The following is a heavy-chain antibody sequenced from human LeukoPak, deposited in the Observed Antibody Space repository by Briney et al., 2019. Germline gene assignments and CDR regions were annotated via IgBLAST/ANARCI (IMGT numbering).Heavy chain of an antibody. D-gene: IGHD3-22*01. Sequence: SETLSLTCAVYGGSFSGYYWSWIRQPPGKGLEWIGEINHSGSTNYNPSLKSRVTISVDTSKNQFSLKLSSVTAADTAVYYCARHVNYYDSSGYYFDYWGQGTLVTVSS. CDR1: GGSFSGYY. CDR2: INHSGST. CDR3: ARHVNYYDSSGYYFDY. J-gene: IGHJ4*02. V-gene: IGHV4-34*01.